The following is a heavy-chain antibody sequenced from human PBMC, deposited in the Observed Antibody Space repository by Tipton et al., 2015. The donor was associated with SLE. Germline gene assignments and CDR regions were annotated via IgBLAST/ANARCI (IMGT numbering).Heavy chain of an antibody. V-gene: IGHV4-59*01. CDR2: FYYSGSA. CDR1: GDSMSTYY. D-gene: IGHD3-16*01. Sequence: TLSLTCTVSGDSMSTYYWNWIRQFPGKGLEWIGYFYYSGSANYNPSLKSRVTISLDKSKNQFSLKLTSVTAADTAVYYCARDVLPGQLWFDYWGQGTLVTVSS. J-gene: IGHJ4*02. CDR3: ARDVLPGQLWFDY.